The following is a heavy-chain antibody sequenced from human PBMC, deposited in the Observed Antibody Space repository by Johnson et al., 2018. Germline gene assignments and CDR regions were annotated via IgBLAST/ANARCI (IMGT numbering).Heavy chain of an antibody. V-gene: IGHV1-69*12. CDR2: IIPKFDTA. D-gene: IGHD3-16*01. J-gene: IGHJ1*01. CDR3: ARGLSHKTE. CDR1: GGTFKSYA. Sequence: QVQLVQSGAEVKKPGSSVKVSCKATGGTFKSYAITWLRQAPGQGLEWMGGIIPKFDTANYAQKFQDRVTITADESTGTAYMELSSLRSEDTAVYYCARGLSHKTERGQGTLVTVSS.